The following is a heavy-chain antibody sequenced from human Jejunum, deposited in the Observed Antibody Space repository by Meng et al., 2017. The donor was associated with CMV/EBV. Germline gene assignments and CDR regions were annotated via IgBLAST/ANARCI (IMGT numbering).Heavy chain of an antibody. CDR2: INIDGTIT. Sequence: EVQLVESGGDLVQPGGSLRRSCAASEFTFNNYWMHWVRQAPGKGLVWVSHINIDGTITAYVDSVKGRFTISKDNAKNTVYLHMNSLRVEDTAVYYCTRAPPCSGGSCSDGWFHPWGQGTLVTVSS. CDR1: EFTFNNYW. J-gene: IGHJ5*02. D-gene: IGHD2-15*01. V-gene: IGHV3-74*03. CDR3: TRAPPCSGGSCSDGWFHP.